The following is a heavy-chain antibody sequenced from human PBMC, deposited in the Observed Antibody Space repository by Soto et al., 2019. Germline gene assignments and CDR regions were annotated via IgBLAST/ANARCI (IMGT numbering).Heavy chain of an antibody. CDR3: PRVRQLVGYFHYYMDV. CDR1: GYTFTNYG. V-gene: IGHV1-18*01. CDR2: VSAYNGDT. J-gene: IGHJ6*03. D-gene: IGHD6-6*01. Sequence: QVQLLQSGAEVKKPGASVKVSCKASGYTFTNYGITWVRQAPGQGLEWMGCVSAYNGDTHYTQRLQGRVTMTTDSSTSTAYMKLRGLRSDDTAVYYCPRVRQLVGYFHYYMDVWGKGPTVTVSS.